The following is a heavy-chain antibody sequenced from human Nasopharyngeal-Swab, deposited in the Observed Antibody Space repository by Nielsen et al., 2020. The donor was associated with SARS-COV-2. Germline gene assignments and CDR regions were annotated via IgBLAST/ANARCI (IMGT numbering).Heavy chain of an antibody. CDR1: GFNINDYY. Sequence: SLKISCAVSGFNINDYYMSWVRQAPGRGLEWLSYISSSGDIIFYADSVEGRFTISRDNTKKSLFLQMNNLGVEDTAVYYCTRDNRGQEDWGPGTLVTVSS. CDR2: ISSSGDII. V-gene: IGHV3-11*01. CDR3: TRDNRGQED. J-gene: IGHJ4*02. D-gene: IGHD3-16*02.